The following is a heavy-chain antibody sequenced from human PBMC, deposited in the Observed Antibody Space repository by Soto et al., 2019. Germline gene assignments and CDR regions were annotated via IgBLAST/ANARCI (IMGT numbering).Heavy chain of an antibody. D-gene: IGHD2-21*01. CDR3: AKTIVAASGYYFDH. Sequence: QVQLVESGGGLVKPGGSLRLACAASGFSFDDSSMSWIRQAPGKGLEWLSYISGGSSYTNYADSVKGRFTISRDNAKRSLYLEMNSLRADDTAVYYCAKTIVAASGYYFDHWGQGNLVTVSS. V-gene: IGHV3-11*06. CDR1: GFSFDDSS. J-gene: IGHJ4*02. CDR2: ISGGSSYT.